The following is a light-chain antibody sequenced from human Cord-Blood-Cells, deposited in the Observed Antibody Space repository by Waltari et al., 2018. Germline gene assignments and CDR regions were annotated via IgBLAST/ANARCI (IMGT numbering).Light chain of an antibody. CDR3: AAWDDSLSGYV. V-gene: IGLV1-47*01. Sequence: QSVLTQPPSASGTPGQRVTIPCSGSLSTIGRHYVYWYQQLPGTAPKLLIDRNNQRPSGVPDRFSGSKSGTSASLAISGLRSEDEADYYCAAWDDSLSGYVFGTGTKVTVL. J-gene: IGLJ1*01. CDR2: RNN. CDR1: LSTIGRHY.